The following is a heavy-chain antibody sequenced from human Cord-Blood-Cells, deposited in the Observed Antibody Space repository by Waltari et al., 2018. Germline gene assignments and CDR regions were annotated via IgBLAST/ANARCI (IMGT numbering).Heavy chain of an antibody. Sequence: EVQLVESGGGLIQPGGSLRLSCAASGFTVSSNYMSWVRQAPGKGLGGVSVIYSGSSTYYADSVKGRFTISRDNSKNTLYLQMNSLRAEDTAVYYCARARGFWSGCDYWGQGTLVTVSS. CDR3: ARARGFWSGCDY. CDR2: IYSGSST. V-gene: IGHV3-53*01. J-gene: IGHJ4*02. CDR1: GFTVSSNY. D-gene: IGHD3-3*01.